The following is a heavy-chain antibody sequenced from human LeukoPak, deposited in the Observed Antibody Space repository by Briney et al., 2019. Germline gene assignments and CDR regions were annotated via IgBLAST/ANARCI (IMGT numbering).Heavy chain of an antibody. CDR3: ASGYGDLDY. CDR1: GGSFSGYY. J-gene: IGHJ4*02. D-gene: IGHD4-17*01. Sequence: SETLSLTCAVYGGSFSGYYWSWIRQPPGKGLEWIGEINHSGSTDYNPSLKSRVTISVDTSKNQFSLKLSSVTAADTAVYYCASGYGDLDYWGQGTLVTVS. CDR2: INHSGST. V-gene: IGHV4-34*01.